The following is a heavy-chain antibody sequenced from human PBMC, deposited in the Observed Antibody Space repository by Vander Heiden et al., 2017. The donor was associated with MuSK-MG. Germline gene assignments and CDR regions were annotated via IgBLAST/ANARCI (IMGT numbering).Heavy chain of an antibody. Sequence: VQLVESGGGLVKPGGSLRLSCEASGFTSRHYSLKWVRQAPGKGLEWVSLISSTYIYYADSVKGRITISRDNAKDSLYRQLDALRAEETAVYDCARVHLVEGTGYNYYGMDVWGQGTTVTVCS. D-gene: IGHD1-1*01. CDR1: GFTSRHYS. V-gene: IGHV3-21*01. CDR3: ARVHLVEGTGYNYYGMDV. J-gene: IGHJ6*02. CDR2: ISSTYI.